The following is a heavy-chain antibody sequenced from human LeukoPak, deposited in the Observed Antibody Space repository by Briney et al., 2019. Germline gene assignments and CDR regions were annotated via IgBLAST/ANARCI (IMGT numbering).Heavy chain of an antibody. Sequence: GGSLRLSCAASGFTFRSYWMSWVRQAPGKGLEWVANIKQDGSEKYYVDSVKGRFTISRDNAKDSLYLQMNSLRTEDTAVYYCARAGYNWNDAWFDPWGQGTLVTVSS. CDR2: IKQDGSEK. CDR1: GFTFRSYW. J-gene: IGHJ5*02. CDR3: ARAGYNWNDAWFDP. D-gene: IGHD1-20*01. V-gene: IGHV3-7*01.